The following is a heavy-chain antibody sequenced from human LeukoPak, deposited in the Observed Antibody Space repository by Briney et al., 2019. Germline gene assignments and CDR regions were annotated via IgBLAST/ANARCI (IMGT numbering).Heavy chain of an antibody. CDR2: IWYDGSNK. Sequence: GGSLRLSCAASGFTFSSYGMHWVRQAPGKGLEWVAVIWYDGSNKYYADSVKGQFTISRDNAKNSLYLQMNSLRAEDTAVYYCARVAYFVGAFDIWGQGTMVTVSS. D-gene: IGHD2/OR15-2a*01. J-gene: IGHJ3*02. CDR3: ARVAYFVGAFDI. CDR1: GFTFSSYG. V-gene: IGHV3-33*01.